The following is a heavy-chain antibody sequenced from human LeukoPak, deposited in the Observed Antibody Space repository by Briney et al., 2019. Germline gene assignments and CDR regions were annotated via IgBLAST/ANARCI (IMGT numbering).Heavy chain of an antibody. J-gene: IGHJ6*02. D-gene: IGHD1-26*01. Sequence: GGSLRLSCAASGFTCEDYAMHWVRQAPGKGLEWVSGISWNSGSIGYADSVKGRFTISRDNAKNSLYLQMNSLRAEDTALYYCAKDTWDGARYYGMDVWGQGTTVTVSS. CDR1: GFTCEDYA. CDR3: AKDTWDGARYYGMDV. V-gene: IGHV3-9*01. CDR2: ISWNSGSI.